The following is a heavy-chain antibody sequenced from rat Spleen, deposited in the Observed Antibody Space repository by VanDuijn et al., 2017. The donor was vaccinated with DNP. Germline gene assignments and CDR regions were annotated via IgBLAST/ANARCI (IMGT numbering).Heavy chain of an antibody. J-gene: IGHJ2*01. D-gene: IGHD4-3*01. CDR2: IGSPAYAP. Sequence: EVQLVESGGGLVQPGRSLKLSCAASGFTFSAYYMAWVRQAPAKGLEWVAYIGSPAYAPYYADSVKGRFTISRDNAKSTLYLQMNSLRSEDMATYYCVRWNSGDFDYWGQGVMVPVSS. CDR3: VRWNSGDFDY. V-gene: IGHV5-22*01. CDR1: GFTFSAYY.